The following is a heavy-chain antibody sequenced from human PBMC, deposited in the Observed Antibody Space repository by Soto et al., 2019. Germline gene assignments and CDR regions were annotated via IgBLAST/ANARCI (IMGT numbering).Heavy chain of an antibody. CDR2: INWNSGRI. Sequence: EVQLVESGGQLVQPGRSLRLSCAASGFTFDNYARHWVRQAPGKGLEWVSGINWNSGRIVYADSVKGRFTISRDNAKNSLYLQMNSLRVEDTALYYCVKGGNRHYDFWSDHWGQGTLVTVSS. V-gene: IGHV3-9*01. J-gene: IGHJ5*02. D-gene: IGHD3-3*01. CDR3: VKGGNRHYDFWSDH. CDR1: GFTFDNYA.